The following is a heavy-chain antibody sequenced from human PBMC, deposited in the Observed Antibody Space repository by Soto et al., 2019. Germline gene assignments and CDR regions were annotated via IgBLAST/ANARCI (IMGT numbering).Heavy chain of an antibody. Sequence: AAGSLKISCKGSGYSFTSYWIGWVRQMPGKGLEWMGIIYPGDSDTRYSPSFQGQVTISADKSISTAYLQWSSLKASDTAMYYCARRGYSGYEVAAAGDYWGQGTLVTVSS. V-gene: IGHV5-51*01. CDR3: ARRGYSGYEVAAAGDY. D-gene: IGHD5-12*01. CDR2: IYPGDSDT. CDR1: GYSFTSYW. J-gene: IGHJ4*02.